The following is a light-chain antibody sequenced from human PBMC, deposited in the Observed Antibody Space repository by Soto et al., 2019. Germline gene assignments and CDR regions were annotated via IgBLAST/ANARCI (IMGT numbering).Light chain of an antibody. CDR1: TSNIGSHY. CDR3: AAWDDSLNGLYV. J-gene: IGLJ1*01. Sequence: QSVLTQPPSASGTPGQTVTISCSGSTSNIGSHYVHWYQQLPGTAPKLLIYTDNQRPSGVPDRFSGSKSGTSASLAISGLQSEDEADYYCAAWDDSLNGLYVFGTGTKVPS. V-gene: IGLV1-44*01. CDR2: TDN.